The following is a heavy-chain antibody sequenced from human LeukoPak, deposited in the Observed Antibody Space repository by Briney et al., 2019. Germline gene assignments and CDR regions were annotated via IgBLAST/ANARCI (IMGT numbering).Heavy chain of an antibody. CDR1: GGSIRNYY. J-gene: IGHJ3*02. CDR2: IDYSGST. V-gene: IGHV4-59*01. Sequence: SETLSLTCTVPGGSIRNYYWSWIRQPPGKELEWIGYIDYSGSTNYNPSLKSRLTISIDTSKNQFSLQLRSVTAADTAVYYCARGFTYGYVAFDIWGQGTMVTVSS. D-gene: IGHD5-18*01. CDR3: ARGFTYGYVAFDI.